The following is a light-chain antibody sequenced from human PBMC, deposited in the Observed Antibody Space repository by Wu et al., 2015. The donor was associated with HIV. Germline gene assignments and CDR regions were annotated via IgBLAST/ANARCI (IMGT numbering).Light chain of an antibody. CDR2: DAS. J-gene: IGKJ1*01. CDR3: QQYGSSSWT. Sequence: EIVLTQFPATLSLSPGERATLSCRASQSVASFLAWYQQKPGQAPRLLIYDASNRATGIPARFSGSGSGTDFTLTISSLEPEDFAVYYCQQYGSSSWTFGQGTKVEIK. V-gene: IGKV3-11*01. CDR1: QSVASF.